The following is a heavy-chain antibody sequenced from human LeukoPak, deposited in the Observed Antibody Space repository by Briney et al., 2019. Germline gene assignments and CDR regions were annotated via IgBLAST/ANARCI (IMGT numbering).Heavy chain of an antibody. CDR1: GFTFSSYA. V-gene: IGHV4-39*01. D-gene: IGHD3-9*01. J-gene: IGHJ5*02. Sequence: GSLRLSCAASGFTFSSYAMSWVRQPPGKGLEWIGSIYYSGSTYYNPSLKSRVTISVDTSKSQFSLKLSSVTAADTAVYYCARHRTYYDILTGYRLENNWFDPWGQGTLVTVSS. CDR3: ARHRTYYDILTGYRLENNWFDP. CDR2: IYYSGST.